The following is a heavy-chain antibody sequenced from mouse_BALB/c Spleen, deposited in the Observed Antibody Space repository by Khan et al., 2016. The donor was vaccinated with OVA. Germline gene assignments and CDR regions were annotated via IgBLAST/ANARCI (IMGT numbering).Heavy chain of an antibody. D-gene: IGHD4-1*01. J-gene: IGHJ3*01. Sequence: EVQLQESGGDLVKPGGSLKLSCAASGFTFSSYSMSWVRQTPDKRLEWVATISSGGDYTYYPDSVKGRFTISRDNAKNTLYLQMSSLKSEDTAMYYCASHLTGSFAYWGQETLVTVSA. CDR3: ASHLTGSFAY. CDR2: ISSGGDYT. V-gene: IGHV5-6*01. CDR1: GFTFSSYS.